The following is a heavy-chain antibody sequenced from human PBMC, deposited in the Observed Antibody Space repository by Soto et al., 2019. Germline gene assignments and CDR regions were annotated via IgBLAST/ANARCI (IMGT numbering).Heavy chain of an antibody. CDR2: VFHTGTT. CDR3: ARSAGWYAVHS. Sequence: QVQLQESGPGLVKPSGTLSLTCAVSGDSVSSPYYWCWVRQPPGKGLEWIGEVFHTGTTSYNPSLRSRVTIPMDKSNTQFSRDLRSVTAAATAVYYCARSAGWYAVHSWGPGTLVIVSS. CDR1: GDSVSSPYY. J-gene: IGHJ4*02. V-gene: IGHV4-4*02. D-gene: IGHD6-19*01.